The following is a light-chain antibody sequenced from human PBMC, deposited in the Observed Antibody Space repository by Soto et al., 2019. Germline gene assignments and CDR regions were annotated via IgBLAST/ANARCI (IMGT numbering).Light chain of an antibody. CDR3: SSFTGTTTLDV. CDR2: GVS. CDR1: SSDVGAYKY. V-gene: IGLV2-14*03. Sequence: QSALTQPASVSGSPGQSITISCTGTSSDVGAYKYVSWYQQHPGKVPKLSIYGVSNRPSGVSNRCSGSKSGNTAFLTISGLQPEDEADYYCSSFTGTTTLDVFGTGTKVTVL. J-gene: IGLJ1*01.